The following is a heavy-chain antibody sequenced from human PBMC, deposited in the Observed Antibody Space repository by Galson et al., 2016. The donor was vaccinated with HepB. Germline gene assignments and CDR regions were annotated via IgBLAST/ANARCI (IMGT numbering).Heavy chain of an antibody. J-gene: IGHJ4*02. D-gene: IGHD3-16*01. V-gene: IGHV3-74*01. CDR1: GFTFSSYW. Sequence: LRLSCAASGFTFSSYWMYWVRQAPGKGLMWVSRINSDGSSTNYADSVKGRFTISRYNAKNTLYLQMNSLRAEDTAVYYCTRDPPHFWGLEFDYWGQGTLVTVSS. CDR2: INSDGSST. CDR3: TRDPPHFWGLEFDY.